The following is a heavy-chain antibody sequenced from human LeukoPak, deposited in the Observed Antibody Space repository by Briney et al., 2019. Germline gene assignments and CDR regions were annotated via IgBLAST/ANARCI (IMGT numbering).Heavy chain of an antibody. Sequence: GGSLRLSCAASGFTFSSYSMNWVRQAPGKGLEWVSSISSSSSYIYYADSVKGRFTISRDNAKNSLYLQMNSLRAEDTAVYYCARDSVAGTRSAAFDIWGQGTMVTVSS. CDR3: ARDSVAGTRSAAFDI. D-gene: IGHD6-19*01. CDR1: GFTFSSYS. V-gene: IGHV3-21*01. J-gene: IGHJ3*02. CDR2: ISSSSSYI.